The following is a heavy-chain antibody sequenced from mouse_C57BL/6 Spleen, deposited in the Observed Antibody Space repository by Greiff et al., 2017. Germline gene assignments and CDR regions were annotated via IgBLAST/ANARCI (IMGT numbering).Heavy chain of an antibody. CDR1: GYTFTSYW. V-gene: IGHV1-64*01. CDR2: IHPNSGST. CDR3: ARSRHYDEGGDYAMDY. Sequence: QVQLKQPGAELVKPGASVKLSCKASGYTFTSYWMHWVKQRPGQGLEWIGMIHPNSGSTNYNEKFKSKATLTVDKSSSTAYMQLSSLTSEDSAVYYCARSRHYDEGGDYAMDYWGQGTSVTVSS. J-gene: IGHJ4*01. D-gene: IGHD2-4*01.